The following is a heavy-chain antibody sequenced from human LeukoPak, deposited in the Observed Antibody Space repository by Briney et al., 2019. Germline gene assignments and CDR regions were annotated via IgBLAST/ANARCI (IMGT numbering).Heavy chain of an antibody. CDR3: AREGYYGSGSNWFDP. CDR2: IYTSGST. V-gene: IGHV4-61*02. CDR1: GGSISSGSYY. D-gene: IGHD3-10*01. Sequence: KPSETLSLTCTVSGGSISSGSYYWSWIRQPAGKGLEWIGRIYTSGSTNYNPSLKSRVTISVDTSKNQFSLKLSSVTAADTAVYYCAREGYYGSGSNWFDPWGQGTLVTVSS. J-gene: IGHJ5*02.